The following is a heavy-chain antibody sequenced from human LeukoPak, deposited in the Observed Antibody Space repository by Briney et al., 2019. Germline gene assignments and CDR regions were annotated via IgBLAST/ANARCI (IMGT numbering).Heavy chain of an antibody. CDR3: ARAYSSSWAFDY. CDR1: GGSISSYY. V-gene: IGHV4-59*01. J-gene: IGHJ4*02. D-gene: IGHD6-13*01. CDR2: IYYSGST. Sequence: SETLSLTCTVSGGSISSYYWSWIRQPPGKGLEWIGYIYYSGSTNYNPSLKSRVTISVDTSKNQFSLKLSSVTAADTAVYYCARAYSSSWAFDYWGQGTLVTVSS.